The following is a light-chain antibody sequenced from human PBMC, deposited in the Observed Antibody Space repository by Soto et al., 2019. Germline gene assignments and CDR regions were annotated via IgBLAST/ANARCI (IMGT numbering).Light chain of an antibody. J-gene: IGKJ1*01. CDR2: DAS. Sequence: EIVLTQSPATLSLSPGERATLSCRASQSVSSYLAWYQQKPGQAPRLLIYDASNRATGIPARFSGSGSGTDFTPTISSLEPEDFAVDYCQQRSNWPPWTFGQGTKVEIK. CDR1: QSVSSY. V-gene: IGKV3-11*01. CDR3: QQRSNWPPWT.